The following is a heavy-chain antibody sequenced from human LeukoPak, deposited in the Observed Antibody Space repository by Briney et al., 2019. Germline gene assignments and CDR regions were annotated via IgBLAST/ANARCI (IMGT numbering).Heavy chain of an antibody. CDR3: ARDGSSFVGMDV. Sequence: GGSLRLSCAASGFTFSSYSVNWVRQAPGKGLEWVSSISSSSSYIYYADSVKGRFTISRDNAKNSLYLQMNSLRAEDTAVYYCARDGSSFVGMDVWGQGTTVTVSS. CDR1: GFTFSSYS. V-gene: IGHV3-21*01. J-gene: IGHJ6*02. D-gene: IGHD6-13*01. CDR2: ISSSSSYI.